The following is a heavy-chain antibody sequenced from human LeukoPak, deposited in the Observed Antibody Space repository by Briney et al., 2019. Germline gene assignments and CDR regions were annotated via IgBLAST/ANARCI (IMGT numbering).Heavy chain of an antibody. CDR2: IWHDGSNK. CDR3: ARDRGYTYGHPLDY. Sequence: GESLRLSCAASGFTFSTYVIHWVRQAPGKGLGWVALIWHDGSNKYYGDSVKDRFTISRDNSKKTLYLQMDSLRDEDTAVYYCARDRGYTYGHPLDYWGQGTLVTVSS. V-gene: IGHV3-33*01. CDR1: GFTFSTYV. J-gene: IGHJ4*02. D-gene: IGHD5-18*01.